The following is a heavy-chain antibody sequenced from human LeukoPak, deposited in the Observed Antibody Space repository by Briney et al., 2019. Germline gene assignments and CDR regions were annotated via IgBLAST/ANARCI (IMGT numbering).Heavy chain of an antibody. D-gene: IGHD6-6*01. Sequence: GGALRLSCAASGFSVSSNYMSWVRQAPGKGLEWVSVIDNGGNTYYAESVKGLFTISRDNSKNTVYLQMNSLRAEDMAVYYCARDGSARSRGNGGEGTLVSVS. CDR1: GFSVSSNY. CDR2: IDNGGNT. CDR3: ARDGSARSRGN. V-gene: IGHV3-53*01. J-gene: IGHJ4*02.